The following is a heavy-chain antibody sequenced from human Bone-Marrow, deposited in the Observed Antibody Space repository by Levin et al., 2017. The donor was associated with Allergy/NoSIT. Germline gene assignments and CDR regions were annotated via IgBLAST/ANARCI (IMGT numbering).Heavy chain of an antibody. CDR1: GFSFSTYG. Sequence: GGSLRLSCAASGFSFSTYGMHWVRQAPGKGLEWVALMWKDGKSEYYGDSVTGRFTISRDTSNNTLFLQMTNLRPEDTAVYFCAREGGGSTYYLGLWGQGTLVTVSS. CDR3: AREGGGSTYYLGL. J-gene: IGHJ5*02. CDR2: MWKDGKSE. D-gene: IGHD3-22*01. V-gene: IGHV3-33*01.